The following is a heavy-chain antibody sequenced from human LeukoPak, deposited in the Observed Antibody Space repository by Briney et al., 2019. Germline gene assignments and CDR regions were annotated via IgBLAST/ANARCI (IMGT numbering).Heavy chain of an antibody. D-gene: IGHD5-12*01. CDR2: IIPILGIA. V-gene: IGHV1-69*04. CDR1: GYTFTSYG. Sequence: SVKVSCKASGYTFTSYGISWVRQAPGQGLEWMGRIIPILGIANYAQKFQGRVTITADKSTSTAYMELSSLRSEDTAVYYCAREFIGGYDSGQQLDYWGQGTLVTVSS. J-gene: IGHJ4*02. CDR3: AREFIGGYDSGQQLDY.